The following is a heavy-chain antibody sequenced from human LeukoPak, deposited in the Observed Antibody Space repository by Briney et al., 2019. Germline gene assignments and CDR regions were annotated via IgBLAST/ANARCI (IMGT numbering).Heavy chain of an antibody. CDR1: GGTFSSYA. V-gene: IGHV1-69*01. J-gene: IGHJ2*01. CDR2: IIPIFGTA. CDR3: ARSPYYDSSGYYGSPDWYFDL. Sequence: SVKVSCKASGGTFSSYAISWVRQAPGQGLEWMGGIIPIFGTANYAQKFQGRVTITADESTSTAYMELSSQRSEDTAVYYCARSPYYDSSGYYGSPDWYFDLWGRGTLVTVSS. D-gene: IGHD3-22*01.